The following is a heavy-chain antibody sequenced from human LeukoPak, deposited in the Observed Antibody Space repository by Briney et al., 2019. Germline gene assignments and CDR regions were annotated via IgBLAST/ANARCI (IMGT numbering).Heavy chain of an antibody. CDR1: GYIFTSYY. V-gene: IGHV1-2*02. CDR3: ARSVVAGSGNFDY. D-gene: IGHD6-19*01. CDR2: INPNNGGT. J-gene: IGHJ4*02. Sequence: GASVKVSCKASGYIFTSYYIHWVRQAPGQGLEWMGWINPNNGGTKYIQKFQGRVTMTRDTSISTAYMELSRLRSDDTAVYFCARSVVAGSGNFDYWGQGTLVTVSS.